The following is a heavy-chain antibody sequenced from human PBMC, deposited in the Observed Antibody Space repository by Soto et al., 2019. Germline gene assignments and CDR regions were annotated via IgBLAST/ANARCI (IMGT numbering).Heavy chain of an antibody. J-gene: IGHJ4*02. V-gene: IGHV3-23*01. CDR2: ISGPGGST. Sequence: GGSLRLSCAASGFTFSSYAMSWVRQAPGKGLEWVSVISGPGGSTYYADSVKGRFTISRDNSKNTLYLQMNSLRADDTAVYYCAKIQDASGYSAVDYWGQGVLVTVSS. CDR3: AKIQDASGYSAVDY. CDR1: GFTFSSYA. D-gene: IGHD3-22*01.